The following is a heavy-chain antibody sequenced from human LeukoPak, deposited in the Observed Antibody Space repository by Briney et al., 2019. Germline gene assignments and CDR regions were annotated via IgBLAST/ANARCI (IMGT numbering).Heavy chain of an antibody. CDR1: GFTFSSYA. Sequence: PGRSLRLSCAASGFTFSSYAMHWVRQAPGKGLEWVAVISYDGSNKYYADSVKGRFTISRDNAKNSLYLQMNSLRAEDTAVYYCARSLSIVVFDYWGQGTLVTVSS. V-gene: IGHV3-30-3*01. CDR2: ISYDGSNK. J-gene: IGHJ4*02. CDR3: ARSLSIVVFDY. D-gene: IGHD3-22*01.